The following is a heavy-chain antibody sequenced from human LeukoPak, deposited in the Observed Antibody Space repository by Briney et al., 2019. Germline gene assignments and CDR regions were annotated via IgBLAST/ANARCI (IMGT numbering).Heavy chain of an antibody. J-gene: IGHJ6*02. CDR2: IYYSGST. CDR3: ARDQWLVRLEYYYYGMDV. Sequence: SETLSLTCTVSGGSISSSSYYWGWIRQPPGKGLEWIGSIYYSGSTYYNPSLKSRVTISVDTSKNQFSLKLSSVTAADTAVYYCARDQWLVRLEYYYYGMDVWGQGTTVTVSS. CDR1: GGSISSSSYY. V-gene: IGHV4-39*07. D-gene: IGHD6-19*01.